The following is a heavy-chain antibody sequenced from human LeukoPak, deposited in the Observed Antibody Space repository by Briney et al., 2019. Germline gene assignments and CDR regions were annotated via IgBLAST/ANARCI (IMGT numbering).Heavy chain of an antibody. CDR2: ISCSGGSR. V-gene: IGHV3-23*01. Sequence: GGSLRLSCAASGFTFSSYAMSWVRQAPGKGLEWVSAISCSGGSRYYADSVKGRFTISRDNSKNTLYLQMNSLRAEDTAVYYCAKSGPDPSYFDYWGQGTLDTVPS. CDR3: AKSGPDPSYFDY. CDR1: GFTFSSYA. J-gene: IGHJ4*02.